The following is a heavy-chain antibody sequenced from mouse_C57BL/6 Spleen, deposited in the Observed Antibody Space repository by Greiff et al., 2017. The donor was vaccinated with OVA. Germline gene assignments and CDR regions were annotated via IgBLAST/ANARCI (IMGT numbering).Heavy chain of an antibody. D-gene: IGHD2-4*01. J-gene: IGHJ1*03. CDR1: GYTFTSYW. CDR2: IDPSDSET. CDR3: ALGLRRNWYFDV. Sequence: QVQLQQPGAELVRPGSSVKLSCKASGYTFTSYWMHWVKQRPIQGLEWIGNIDPSDSETHYNQKFKDKATLTVDKSSSTAYMQLSSLTSEDSAVYYCALGLRRNWYFDVWGTGTTVTVSS. V-gene: IGHV1-52*01.